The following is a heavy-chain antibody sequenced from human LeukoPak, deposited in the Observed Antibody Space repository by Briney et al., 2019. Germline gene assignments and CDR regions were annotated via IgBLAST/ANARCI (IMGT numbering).Heavy chain of an antibody. Sequence: GGSVRLSCAASGFTFNSFDMNWVRQAPGKGLEWVSSISGSDGTSHYADFVKGRFTISRDNSKNTLYLQMNSLRAEDTAAYYCAKSLGVGGYTRYKGFDQWGQGTLVVVSS. D-gene: IGHD5-24*01. V-gene: IGHV3-23*01. J-gene: IGHJ4*02. CDR2: ISGSDGTS. CDR1: GFTFNSFD. CDR3: AKSLGVGGYTRYKGFDQ.